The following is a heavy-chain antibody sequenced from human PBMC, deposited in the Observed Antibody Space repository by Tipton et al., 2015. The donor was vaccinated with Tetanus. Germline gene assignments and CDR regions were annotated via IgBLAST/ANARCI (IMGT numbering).Heavy chain of an antibody. CDR3: ARVPYGDSSGYYNSYIHAFDI. Sequence: QVQLVQSGAEVKKPGSSVKVSCKASGGTFSSYAISWVRQATGQGLEWMGWMNPNSGNTGYAQKFQGRVTMTRNTSISTAYMELSSLRSEDTAVYYCARVPYGDSSGYYNSYIHAFDIWGQGTMVTVSS. J-gene: IGHJ3*02. D-gene: IGHD3-22*01. CDR1: GGTFSSYA. V-gene: IGHV1-8*02. CDR2: MNPNSGNT.